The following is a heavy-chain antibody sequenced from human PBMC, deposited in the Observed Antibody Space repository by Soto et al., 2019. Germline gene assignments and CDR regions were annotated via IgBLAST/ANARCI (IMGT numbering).Heavy chain of an antibody. CDR1: GASVRSGGYY. V-gene: IGHV4-61*08. D-gene: IGHD3-16*02. Sequence: PSETLSLTCTVSGASVRSGGYYWSWIRQPPGKGLEWIGYIHDSGSTHYNPSLKSRITISVDTSKNQFSLKLSSATAADTAVYYCARLYGLDAFDIWGQGTMVTVSS. CDR2: IHDSGST. J-gene: IGHJ3*02. CDR3: ARLYGLDAFDI.